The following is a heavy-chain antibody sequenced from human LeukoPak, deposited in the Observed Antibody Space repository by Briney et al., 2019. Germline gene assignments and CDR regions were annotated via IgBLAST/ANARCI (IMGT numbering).Heavy chain of an antibody. J-gene: IGHJ4*02. Sequence: ASVKVSCKASGYTFTGYYLHWVRQAPGQGLEWMGWINPNSGGTNYAQKFQDRVTMTRDTSISTVYMELSRLRSEDTAVYYCGRGPATGGYDYWGQGTLVTVSS. CDR1: GYTFTGYY. V-gene: IGHV1-2*02. CDR3: GRGPATGGYDY. D-gene: IGHD3-16*01. CDR2: INPNSGGT.